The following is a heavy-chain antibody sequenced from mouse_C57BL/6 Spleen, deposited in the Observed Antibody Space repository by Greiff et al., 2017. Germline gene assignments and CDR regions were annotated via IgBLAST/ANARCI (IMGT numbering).Heavy chain of an antibody. V-gene: IGHV5-6*01. D-gene: IGHD1-1*01. Sequence: EVKLVESGGDLVKPGGSLKLSCAASGFTFSSSGMSWVRQTPDKRLEWVATISSGGSYTYYPDSVKGRFTISRDNAKNTLYLQMRSLKSEDTAMYYCARHGDGSSFFDYWGQGTTLTVSS. CDR1: GFTFSSSG. J-gene: IGHJ2*01. CDR2: ISSGGSYT. CDR3: ARHGDGSSFFDY.